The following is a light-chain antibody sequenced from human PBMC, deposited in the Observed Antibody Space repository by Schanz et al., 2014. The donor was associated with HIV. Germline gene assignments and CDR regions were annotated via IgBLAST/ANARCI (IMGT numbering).Light chain of an antibody. J-gene: IGKJ3*01. CDR1: QSFSTN. CDR2: AAF. V-gene: IGKV3-15*01. Sequence: ENVMTQSPATLSVSPGERATLTCRASQSFSTNLAWYQQKPGQAPRLLMYAAFTRATGVPARFSGSGSGTEFTLTISSLQSEDFAVYYCQQYNNWGTFGPGTKVDIK. CDR3: QQYNNWGT.